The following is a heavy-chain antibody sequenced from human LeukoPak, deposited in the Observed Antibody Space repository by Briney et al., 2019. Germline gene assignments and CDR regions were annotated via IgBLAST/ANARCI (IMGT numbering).Heavy chain of an antibody. D-gene: IGHD2-2*01. V-gene: IGHV4-30-2*01. CDR1: GGFISSGGYS. J-gene: IGHJ6*02. Sequence: TLSLTCAVSGGFISSGGYSWSWIRQPPGKGLEWIGYIYHSGSTYYNPSLKSRVTMSVDRSKNQFSLKLSSVTAADTAVYYCARGKYQLLYYYYGMDVWGQGTTVTVSS. CDR2: IYHSGST. CDR3: ARGKYQLLYYYYGMDV.